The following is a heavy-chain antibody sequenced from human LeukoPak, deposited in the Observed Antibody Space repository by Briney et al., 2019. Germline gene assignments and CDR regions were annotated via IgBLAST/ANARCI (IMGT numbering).Heavy chain of an antibody. Sequence: PSETLSLTCTVSGGSISNYYWSWIRQPPGKGLEWIGYIHYSGSTNYNPSLKSRVTISVDTSKNQFSLKLSSVTAADTAVYYCARDRSYGGWFDPWGQGTLVTVSS. CDR1: GGSISNYY. CDR3: ARDRSYGGWFDP. D-gene: IGHD4-23*01. J-gene: IGHJ5*02. V-gene: IGHV4-59*01. CDR2: IHYSGST.